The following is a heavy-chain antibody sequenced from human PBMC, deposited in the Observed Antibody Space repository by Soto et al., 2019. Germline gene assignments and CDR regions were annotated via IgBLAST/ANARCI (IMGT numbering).Heavy chain of an antibody. CDR3: VRVRKKWAGGAY. V-gene: IGHV5-10-1*03. CDR1: GYTFTTYW. Sequence: EVQLVQSGAEVKKPGESLRISCKGSGYTFTTYWIGWVRQMPGKGLEWMGMIDPSDSDTNYSPPFQGHVTMSADKSINTAYVQWSSLKPSDTAMYFCVRVRKKWAGGAYWGLGTLVTVSS. J-gene: IGHJ4*02. D-gene: IGHD1-26*01. CDR2: IDPSDSDT.